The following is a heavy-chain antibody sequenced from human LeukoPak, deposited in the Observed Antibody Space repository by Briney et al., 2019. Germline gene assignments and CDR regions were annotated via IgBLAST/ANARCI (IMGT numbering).Heavy chain of an antibody. J-gene: IGHJ4*02. V-gene: IGHV3-48*01. Sequence: PGGSLRLSCAASGFTFSSYSMNWVRQAPGKGLEWVSYISSSSSTIYYADSVKGRFTISRDNAKNSLYPQMNSLRAEDTAVYYCAREVKVAARPFDYWGQGTLVTVSS. CDR3: AREVKVAARPFDY. CDR1: GFTFSSYS. CDR2: ISSSSSTI. D-gene: IGHD6-6*01.